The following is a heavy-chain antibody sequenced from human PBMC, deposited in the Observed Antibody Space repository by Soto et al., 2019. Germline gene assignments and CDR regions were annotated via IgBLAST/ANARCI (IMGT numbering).Heavy chain of an antibody. CDR2: ISGSGSNP. V-gene: IGHV3-23*01. J-gene: IGHJ4*02. Sequence: EVQVLESGGGLVQPGGSLRLSCAASGFTFSSYAMSWVRQAPGQGLEWVSAISGSGSNPYYADSVKGRFTISRDNSKNTLYRKRNSLRAEDTALYYCAKPASMTIRDGFDHWGQGTLVTVSS. CDR1: GFTFSSYA. CDR3: AKPASMTIRDGFDH. D-gene: IGHD4-17*01.